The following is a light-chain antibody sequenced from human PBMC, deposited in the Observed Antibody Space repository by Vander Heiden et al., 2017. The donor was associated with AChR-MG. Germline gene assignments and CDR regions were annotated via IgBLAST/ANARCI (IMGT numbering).Light chain of an antibody. CDR1: QGISNY. J-gene: IGKJ4*01. CDR2: SAS. CDR3: QKYNNALALT. Sequence: DILMTQSPSSLSASVGDRVTLTCRASQGISNYLAWYQQKPGQVPKLLIYSASTLQSGVPSRFSGSGSGTVFTLTISSLQPEDVATYYCQKYNNALALTFGGWTKVEIK. V-gene: IGKV1-27*01.